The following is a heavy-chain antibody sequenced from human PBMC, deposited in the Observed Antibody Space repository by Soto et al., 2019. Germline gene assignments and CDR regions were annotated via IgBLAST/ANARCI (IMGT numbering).Heavy chain of an antibody. CDR2: IIPILGIA. Sequence: QVQLVQSGAEVKKPGSSVKVSCKASGGTFSSYTISWVRQAPGQGLEWMGRIIPILGIANYAQKFQGRVTITADKSTSTGYMELSSLRSEDTAVYYCATAGGVVVVVAATLDYWGQGTLVTVSS. D-gene: IGHD2-15*01. V-gene: IGHV1-69*02. CDR1: GGTFSSYT. J-gene: IGHJ4*02. CDR3: ATAGGVVVVVAATLDY.